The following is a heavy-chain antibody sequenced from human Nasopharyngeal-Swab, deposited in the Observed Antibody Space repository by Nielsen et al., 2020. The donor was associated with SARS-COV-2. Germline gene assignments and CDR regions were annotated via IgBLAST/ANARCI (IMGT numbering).Heavy chain of an antibody. CDR2: IWYDGSNK. D-gene: IGHD5-24*01. CDR1: GFTFSNYG. Sequence: GGSLRLSCAAPGFTFSNYGMHWVRQAPGKGLEWVALIWYDGSNKYYADSVKGRFTISRDNSKNTLYLQMNSPRAEDTAVYYCARGGWLQIITYFDLWGRGTLVTVSS. V-gene: IGHV3-33*01. J-gene: IGHJ2*01. CDR3: ARGGWLQIITYFDL.